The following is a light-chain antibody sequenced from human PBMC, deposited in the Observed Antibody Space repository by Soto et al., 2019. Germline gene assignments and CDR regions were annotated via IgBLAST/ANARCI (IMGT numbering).Light chain of an antibody. CDR1: SPNIGNNY. V-gene: IGLV1-51*01. Sequence: QSALTQPPSLSAAPGQKVSISCSGSSPNIGNNYVSWYQQVPGTAPKFLIYDNNKRHSGIPDRFSGSKSGTSATLDITGLQTGDEADYYCGAWDNSLSTVVFGGGTKLTVL. CDR2: DNN. J-gene: IGLJ2*01. CDR3: GAWDNSLSTVV.